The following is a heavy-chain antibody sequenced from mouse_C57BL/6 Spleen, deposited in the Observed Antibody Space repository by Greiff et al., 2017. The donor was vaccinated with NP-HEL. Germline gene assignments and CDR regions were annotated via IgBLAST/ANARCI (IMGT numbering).Heavy chain of an antibody. D-gene: IGHD4-1*01. CDR2: IYPGDGDT. CDR1: GYAFSSSW. V-gene: IGHV1-82*01. Sequence: QVQLQQSGPELVKPGASVKISCKASGYAFSSSWMNWVKQRPGKGLEWIGRIYPGDGDTNYNGKFKGKATLTADKSSSKAYMQLSSLTSEDSAVYFCASRNWDEGFAYWGQGTLVTVSA. CDR3: ASRNWDEGFAY. J-gene: IGHJ3*01.